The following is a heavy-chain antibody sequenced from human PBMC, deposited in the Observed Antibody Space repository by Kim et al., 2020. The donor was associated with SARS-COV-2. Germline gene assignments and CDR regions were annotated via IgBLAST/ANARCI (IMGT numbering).Heavy chain of an antibody. CDR3: ARDFCGGDCYPHNYYFDY. J-gene: IGHJ4*02. CDR2: INPSGGST. Sequence: ASVKVSCKASGYTFTSYYMHWVRHAPGQGLEWMGIINPSGGSTSYAQKFQGRVTMTRDTSTSTVYMELSSLRSEDTAVYYCARDFCGGDCYPHNYYFDYWGQGTLVTVSS. D-gene: IGHD2-21*02. V-gene: IGHV1-46*01. CDR1: GYTFTSYY.